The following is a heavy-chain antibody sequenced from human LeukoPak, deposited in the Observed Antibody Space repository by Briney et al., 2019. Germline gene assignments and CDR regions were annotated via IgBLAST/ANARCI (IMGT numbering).Heavy chain of an antibody. CDR3: ARVVQSTGSCFYLSEYFQH. CDR1: GDSISTSNSY. CDR2: IYHSGST. D-gene: IGHD2-8*02. J-gene: IGHJ1*01. V-gene: IGHV4-39*07. Sequence: PSETLSLTCTVSGDSISTSNSYWGWIRQPPGKELEWIVEIYHSGSTNYNPSLKSRVTISVDNSKTQFSLKLRSVTAADTAVYYCARVVQSTGSCFYLSEYFQHWGQGTLVTVSS.